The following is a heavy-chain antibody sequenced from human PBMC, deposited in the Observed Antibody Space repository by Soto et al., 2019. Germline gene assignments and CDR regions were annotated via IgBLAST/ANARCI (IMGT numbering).Heavy chain of an antibody. CDR3: AREGPAPHYCHGMDV. CDR2: ISAYNGNT. J-gene: IGHJ6*02. V-gene: IGHV1-18*01. Sequence: QVQLVQSGGEVKKPGASVKVSCKTSGYSFTTYGISWVRQAPGQGLEWMGWISAYNGNTNYAQKLQGRVTRTTDTTTSTAYMTLRSLRSADTAVYYCAREGPAPHYCHGMDVWGQGSTVTVSS. CDR1: GYSFTTYG.